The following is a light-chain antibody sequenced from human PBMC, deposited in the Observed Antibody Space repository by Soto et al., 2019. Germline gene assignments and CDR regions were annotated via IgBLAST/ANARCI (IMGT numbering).Light chain of an antibody. J-gene: IGKJ1*01. V-gene: IGKV1-39*01. CDR3: QQSSGTPTWT. CDR2: AAS. Sequence: DIQMTQSPSSLSASVGDRVTVTCRASPSVSSYLNWYQQKPGKAPKLLIYAASILQSGVPSRFSGSGSGTDFTLTISSLQPEDFATYYCQQSSGTPTWTFGQGTKVEI. CDR1: PSVSSY.